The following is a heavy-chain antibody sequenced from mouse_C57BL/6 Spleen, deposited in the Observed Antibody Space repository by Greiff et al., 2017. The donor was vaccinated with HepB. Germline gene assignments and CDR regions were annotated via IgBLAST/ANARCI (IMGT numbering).Heavy chain of an antibody. CDR3: ARKGYSNYEDAMDY. V-gene: IGHV1-64*01. Sequence: QVQLQQSGAELVRPGASVTLSCKASGYTFTDYEMHWVKQRPGQGLEWIGMIHPNSGSTNYNEKFKSKATLTVDKSSSTAYMQLSSLTSEDSAVYYCARKGYSNYEDAMDYWGQGTSVTVSS. CDR1: GYTFTDYE. J-gene: IGHJ4*01. D-gene: IGHD2-5*01. CDR2: IHPNSGST.